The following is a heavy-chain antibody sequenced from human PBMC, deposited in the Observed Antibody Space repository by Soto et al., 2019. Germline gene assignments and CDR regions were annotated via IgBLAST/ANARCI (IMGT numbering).Heavy chain of an antibody. CDR1: GGSISSGGYS. CDR3: ARGVTTVTTFDY. Sequence: SETLSLTCAVSGGSISSGGYSCNWIRQPPGKGLEWIGYIYHSGSTYYNPSLKSRVTISVDRSKNQFSLKLSSVTAADTAVYYCARGVTTVTTFDYWGQGTLVTSPQ. J-gene: IGHJ4*02. CDR2: IYHSGST. D-gene: IGHD4-17*01. V-gene: IGHV4-30-2*01.